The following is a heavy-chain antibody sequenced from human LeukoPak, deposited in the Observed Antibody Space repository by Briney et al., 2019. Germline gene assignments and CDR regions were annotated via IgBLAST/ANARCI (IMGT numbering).Heavy chain of an antibody. J-gene: IGHJ4*02. CDR1: GFTVSSNS. V-gene: IGHV3-66*01. CDR2: IHGGGST. Sequence: PGGSLRLSCAASGFTVSSNSMSWVRQAPGKGLEWVSVIHGGGSTHYADSVKGRFTISGDNSMNTLFLQMNSLRAEDTAVYYCARRSSHVDYWGQGTLVTVSS. CDR3: ARRSSHVDY.